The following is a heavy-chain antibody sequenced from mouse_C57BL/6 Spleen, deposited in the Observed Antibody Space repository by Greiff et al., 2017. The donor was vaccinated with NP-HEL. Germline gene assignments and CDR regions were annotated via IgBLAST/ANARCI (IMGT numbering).Heavy chain of an antibody. V-gene: IGHV1-81*01. D-gene: IGHD1-1*01. CDR3: AKNFYYGSSYLYYFDY. J-gene: IGHJ2*01. CDR2: ISPRSGNT. Sequence: VQLQQSGAELARPGASVKLSCKASGYTFTSYGISWVKQRTGQGLEWIGEISPRSGNTYYNEKFKGKATLTADKSSSTAYMELRSLTSEDSAVYFCAKNFYYGSSYLYYFDYWGQGTTLTVSS. CDR1: GYTFTSYG.